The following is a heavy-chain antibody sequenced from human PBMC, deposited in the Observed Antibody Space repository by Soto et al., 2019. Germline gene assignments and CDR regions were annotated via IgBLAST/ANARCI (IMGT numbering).Heavy chain of an antibody. V-gene: IGHV3-23*01. J-gene: IGHJ6*02. CDR1: GFTFSSYA. CDR2: ISGSGGST. CDR3: AKGRRERFLEWLPSSYGMDV. D-gene: IGHD3-3*01. Sequence: GGSLRLSCAASGFTFSSYAMSWVRQAPGKGLEWVSAISGSGGSTYYADSVKGRFTISRDNSKNTLYLQMNSLRAEDTAVYYCAKGRRERFLEWLPSSYGMDVWGQGTTVTVSS.